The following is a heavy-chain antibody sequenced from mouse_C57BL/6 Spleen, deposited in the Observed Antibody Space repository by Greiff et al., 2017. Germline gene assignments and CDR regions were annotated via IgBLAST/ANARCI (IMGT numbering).Heavy chain of an antibody. Sequence: VKLMESGPELVKPGASVKISCKASGYAFSSSWMNWVKQRPGKGLEWIGRIYPGDGDTNYNGKFKGKATLTADKSSSTAYMQLSSLTSEDSAVYFCARGDYGYDFDYWGQGTTLTVSS. V-gene: IGHV1-82*01. CDR2: IYPGDGDT. CDR3: ARGDYGYDFDY. D-gene: IGHD2-2*01. J-gene: IGHJ2*01. CDR1: GYAFSSSW.